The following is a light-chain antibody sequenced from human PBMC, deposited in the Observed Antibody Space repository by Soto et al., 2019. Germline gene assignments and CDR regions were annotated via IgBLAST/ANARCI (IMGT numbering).Light chain of an antibody. J-gene: IGLJ3*02. CDR1: PSNIGSNY. Sequence: QSVLIQATSASAATGQTVTISCSGSPSNIGSNYVFWYQHRPGTAPKLLIYRNNQRPSGVPDRFSGSKSGASASLTISGLRAEDEADYYCAAWGDDSLSALFGGGTKLTVL. V-gene: IGLV1-47*01. CDR3: AAWGDDSLSAL. CDR2: RNN.